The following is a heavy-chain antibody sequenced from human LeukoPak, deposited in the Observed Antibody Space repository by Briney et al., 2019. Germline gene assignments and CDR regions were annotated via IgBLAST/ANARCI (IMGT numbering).Heavy chain of an antibody. CDR3: ARDAPGYYYDSSGYPNWFDP. V-gene: IGHV4-39*07. Sequence: SETLSLTCTVSGGSISSSSYYWGWIRQPPGKGLEWIGSIYYSGSTYYNPSLKSRVTISVDTSKNQFSLKLSSVTAADTAVYYCARDAPGYYYDSSGYPNWFDPWGQGTLVTVSS. J-gene: IGHJ5*02. CDR1: GGSISSSSYY. D-gene: IGHD3-22*01. CDR2: IYYSGST.